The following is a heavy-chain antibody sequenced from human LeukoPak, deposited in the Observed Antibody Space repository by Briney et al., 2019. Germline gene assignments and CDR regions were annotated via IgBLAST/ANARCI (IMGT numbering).Heavy chain of an antibody. J-gene: IGHJ4*02. CDR3: ARDFSYYYGSGSYWWDY. Sequence: GGSVRLSCAASGFTFSSYCMNWVRQAPGKGLEWVANIKQDGSEKYYVDSVKGRFTISRDNAMNSLYLQMNSLRAEDTAVYYCARDFSYYYGSGSYWWDYWGQGTLVTVSS. V-gene: IGHV3-7*03. CDR2: IKQDGSEK. CDR1: GFTFSSYC. D-gene: IGHD3-10*01.